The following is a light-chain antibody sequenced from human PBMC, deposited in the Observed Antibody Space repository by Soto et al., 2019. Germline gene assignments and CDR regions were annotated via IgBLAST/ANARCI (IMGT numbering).Light chain of an antibody. CDR1: SSDLGDFNY. Sequence: QSVLTQPPSASGSPGQSVTISCTGTSSDLGDFNYVSWYQQHPGQVPKLMIYEVTKRPSGVPDRFSGSKSGNTASLTVSGLQAEDEADYYCSSRIGGTSVVFGGGPKVTVL. CDR2: EVT. CDR3: SSRIGGTSVV. J-gene: IGLJ2*01. V-gene: IGLV2-8*01.